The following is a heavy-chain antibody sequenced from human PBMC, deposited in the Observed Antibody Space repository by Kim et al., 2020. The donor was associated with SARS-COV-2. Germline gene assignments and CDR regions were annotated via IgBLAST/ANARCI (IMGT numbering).Heavy chain of an antibody. CDR3: ATSPTVPKSE. V-gene: IGHV3-30*03. J-gene: IGHJ4*02. CDR1: GFTFSSSG. D-gene: IGHD4-17*01. CDR2: ISYDGSHQ. Sequence: GGSLRLSCAASGFTFSSSGMHWVRQAPGKGLEWVAVISYDGSHQYYEDSVKGRFTISRVNSKSTQYLQMDSLRTEDTAVYYCATSPTVPKSEWGQGTLVTVSS.